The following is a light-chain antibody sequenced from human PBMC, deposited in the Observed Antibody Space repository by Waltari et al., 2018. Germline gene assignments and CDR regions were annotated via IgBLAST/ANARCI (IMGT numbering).Light chain of an antibody. CDR3: SSYAGSYTVV. V-gene: IGLV2-11*01. J-gene: IGLJ2*01. Sequence: QSALTQPRSVSGSPGQSVPISCTGTSSDVGGCNYVSWYQQHPGKAPKLMIYDVTKRPSGVPDRFSGSKSGNTASLTISGLQAEDEADYYCSSYAGSYTVVFGGGTKLTVL. CDR2: DVT. CDR1: SSDVGGCNY.